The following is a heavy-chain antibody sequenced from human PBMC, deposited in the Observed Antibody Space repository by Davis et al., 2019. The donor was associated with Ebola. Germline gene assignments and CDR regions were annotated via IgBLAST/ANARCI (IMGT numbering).Heavy chain of an antibody. V-gene: IGHV3-23*01. CDR3: AGGDFWSGRFDY. CDR2: ISGSDGST. Sequence: GGSLRLSCAASGFTFSSYGMHWVRQAPGKGLEWVSSISGSDGSTYYADSVKGRFTISGDNSRYTLFLQMNSLRAEDTAVYYCAGGDFWSGRFDYWGQGTLVTVSS. CDR1: GFTFSSYG. D-gene: IGHD3-3*01. J-gene: IGHJ4*02.